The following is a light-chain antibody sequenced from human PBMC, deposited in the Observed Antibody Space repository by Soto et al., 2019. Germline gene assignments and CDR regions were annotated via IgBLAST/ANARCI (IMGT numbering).Light chain of an antibody. J-gene: IGLJ1*01. CDR1: SSDVGYYNL. CDR2: EVS. Sequence: QSALTQPASVSGSPEQSITISCTGTSSDVGYYNLVSWYQQHPGKAPKLMIYEVSKRPSGVSNRFSGSKSGNTASLTISGLQAEDEADYYCCSYAGSTTHYVFGTGTKVTVL. V-gene: IGLV2-23*02. CDR3: CSYAGSTTHYV.